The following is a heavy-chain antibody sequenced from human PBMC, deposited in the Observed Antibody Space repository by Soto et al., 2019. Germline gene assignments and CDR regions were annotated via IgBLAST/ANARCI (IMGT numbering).Heavy chain of an antibody. Sequence: QVQLVESGGGVVQPGRSLRLSCAASGFSFSRNGMHWVRQAPGKGLEWVADIWYNGNNRYYAESVKGRFTISRDNSKDTLYLEMSGLRVEDTAVYYCARDSAPAARFFYHMDVWGKGTMVTVSS. CDR1: GFSFSRNG. J-gene: IGHJ6*03. D-gene: IGHD2-2*01. CDR3: ARDSAPAARFFYHMDV. CDR2: IWYNGNNR. V-gene: IGHV3-33*01.